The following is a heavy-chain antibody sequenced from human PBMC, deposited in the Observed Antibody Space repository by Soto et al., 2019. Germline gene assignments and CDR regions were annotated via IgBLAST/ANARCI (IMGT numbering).Heavy chain of an antibody. CDR1: GYTFTSYG. J-gene: IGHJ4*02. V-gene: IGHV1-18*01. CDR3: AKIDILQGGATAFDY. Sequence: GASVKVSCKASGYTFTSYGISWVRQAPGQGLEWMGWISAYNGNTNYAQKLQGRVTMTTDTSTSTAYMELRSLRSDDTAVYYCAKIDILQGGATAFDYWGQGTLVTVSS. CDR2: ISAYNGNT. D-gene: IGHD1-26*01.